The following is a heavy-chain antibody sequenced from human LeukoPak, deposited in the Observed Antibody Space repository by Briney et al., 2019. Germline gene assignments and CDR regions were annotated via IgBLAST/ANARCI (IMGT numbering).Heavy chain of an antibody. CDR3: AKRVAAAGIFDY. CDR2: IYQSGST. J-gene: IGHJ4*02. CDR1: GGSISSSSYY. Sequence: SETLSLTCTVSGGSISSSSYYWSWIRQPPGKGLEWIGYIYQSGSTYYTPSLESRVTISVDRSKNQFSLRLSSVTAAHTAVYYCAKRVAAAGIFDYWGQGTLVTVSS. V-gene: IGHV4-30-2*01. D-gene: IGHD6-13*01.